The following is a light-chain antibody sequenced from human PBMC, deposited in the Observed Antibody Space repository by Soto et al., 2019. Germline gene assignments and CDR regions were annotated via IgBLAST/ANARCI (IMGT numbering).Light chain of an antibody. CDR2: AAS. J-gene: IGKJ1*01. V-gene: IGKV3-20*01. CDR3: QQYDCSLCT. Sequence: EIVLTQSPGTLSLSPGERATLSCMASQTITSNYLAWYQQKPGQAPRLLIYAASNRATGIPDRFSGSGSGTEFTVSISGVEGVDFAVYYCQQYDCSLCTFGQGTKVEIK. CDR1: QTITSNY.